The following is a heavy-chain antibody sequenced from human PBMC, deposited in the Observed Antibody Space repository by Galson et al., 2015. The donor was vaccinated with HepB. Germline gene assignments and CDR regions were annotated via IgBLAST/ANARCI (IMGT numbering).Heavy chain of an antibody. CDR2: ISSSGSTI. Sequence: SLRLSCAASGFTFSDYYMSWIRQAPGKGLEWVSYISSSGSTIYYADSVKGRFTISRDNAKNSLYLQMNSLRAEDTAVYYCARVGATIFGVVIIGPIFDYWGQGTLVTVSS. CDR3: ARVGATIFGVVIIGPIFDY. J-gene: IGHJ4*02. D-gene: IGHD3-3*01. V-gene: IGHV3-11*01. CDR1: GFTFSDYY.